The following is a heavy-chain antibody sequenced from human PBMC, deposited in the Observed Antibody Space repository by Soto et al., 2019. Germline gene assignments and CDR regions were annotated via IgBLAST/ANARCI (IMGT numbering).Heavy chain of an antibody. Sequence: QVQLVQSGAEVKKPGASVKVSCKASGYTFTSYYMHWVRQAPGQGLEWMGIINPSGGSTSYAQKFQGRVTMTRDTSPSTVYMELSSLRSEDTAVYYCARSEDYDFWSASPGPFDPWGQGTLVTVSS. D-gene: IGHD3-3*01. V-gene: IGHV1-46*01. CDR1: GYTFTSYY. CDR3: ARSEDYDFWSASPGPFDP. CDR2: INPSGGST. J-gene: IGHJ5*02.